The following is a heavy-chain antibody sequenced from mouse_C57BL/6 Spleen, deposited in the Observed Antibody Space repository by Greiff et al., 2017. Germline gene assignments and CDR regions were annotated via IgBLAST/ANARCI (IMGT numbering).Heavy chain of an antibody. J-gene: IGHJ3*01. CDR3: ARPIYYDYYGFAY. CDR1: GYAFSSSW. V-gene: IGHV1-82*01. CDR2: IYPGDGDT. Sequence: VQLQESGPELVKPGASVKISCKASGYAFSSSWMNWVKQRPGKGLEWIGRIYPGDGDTNYNGKFKGKATLTADKSSSTAYMQLSSLTSEDSAVYFGARPIYYDYYGFAYWGQGTLVTVSA. D-gene: IGHD2-4*01.